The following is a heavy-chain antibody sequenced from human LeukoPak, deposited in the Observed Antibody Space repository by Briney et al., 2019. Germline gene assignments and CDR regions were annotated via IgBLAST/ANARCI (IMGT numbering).Heavy chain of an antibody. V-gene: IGHV1-18*01. D-gene: IGHD6-13*01. J-gene: IGHJ4*02. CDR1: GFTFTSHG. CDR2: ISVYYGKT. Sequence: ASVKVSCKTSGFTFTSHGISWVRQAPGQGPEWLGWISVYYGKTYYSQKVQGRVTMTTDTYTSKAYLELRSLRSDDTAVYYCARSNAIMAAGPPHPNFFDYWGQGTLVTVSS. CDR3: ARSNAIMAAGPPHPNFFDY.